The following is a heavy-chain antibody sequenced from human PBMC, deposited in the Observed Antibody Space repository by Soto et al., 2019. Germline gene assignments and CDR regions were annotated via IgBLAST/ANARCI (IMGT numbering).Heavy chain of an antibody. J-gene: IGHJ5*02. V-gene: IGHV1-69*13. Sequence: SVKVSCKASGGTFSSYAISWVRQAPGQGLEWMGGIIPIFGTANYAQKFQGRVTITADESASTAYMELSSLRSEDTAVYYCARSYSSSWYGRQRNNWFDPWGQGTLVTVS. CDR1: GGTFSSYA. D-gene: IGHD6-13*01. CDR3: ARSYSSSWYGRQRNNWFDP. CDR2: IIPIFGTA.